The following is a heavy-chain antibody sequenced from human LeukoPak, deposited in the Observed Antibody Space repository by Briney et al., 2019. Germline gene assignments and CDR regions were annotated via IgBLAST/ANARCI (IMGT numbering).Heavy chain of an antibody. CDR2: LDPEDGET. J-gene: IGHJ5*02. CDR1: GYTSTELS. CDR3: ARDACSSTICQAGGNWFDP. D-gene: IGHD2-2*01. Sequence: VASVKVSCKVSGYTSTELSIHWVRQAPGKGLEWMGGLDPEDGETIYAQKFQGRVTMTGDTSTSTVYMELSSLRSEDTAVYFCARDACSSTICQAGGNWFDPWGQGTLVIVS. V-gene: IGHV1-24*01.